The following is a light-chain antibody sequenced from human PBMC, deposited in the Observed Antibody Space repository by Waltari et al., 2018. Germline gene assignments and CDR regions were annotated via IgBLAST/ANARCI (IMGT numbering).Light chain of an antibody. CDR2: GSS. Sequence: EIVMTQSPATLSVSPGERATLSCRASQSVSSNLAWYQQKPGHAPRLRIDGSSTRATGIPARFSGSGSRTEFTLTISSLQSEDFAVYYCQQYNNLWTFGQGTKVEIK. CDR1: QSVSSN. V-gene: IGKV3-15*01. CDR3: QQYNNLWT. J-gene: IGKJ1*01.